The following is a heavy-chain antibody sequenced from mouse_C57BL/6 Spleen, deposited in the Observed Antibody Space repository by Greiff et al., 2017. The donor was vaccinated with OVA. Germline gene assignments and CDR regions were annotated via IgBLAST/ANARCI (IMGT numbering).Heavy chain of an antibody. CDR1: GYTFTTYP. D-gene: IGHD3-3*01. J-gene: IGHJ2*01. V-gene: IGHV1-47*01. CDR3: ARGTDY. CDR2: FHPYTDDT. Sequence: QVQLKQPGAELVKPGASLKMSCKASGYTFTTYPIEWMNQNHGKSLEWIGNFHPYTDDTKYNEQFKAKAPLTVEKSSSTVYLELSRLASEDSAVYYWARGTDYWGQGTTLTVSS.